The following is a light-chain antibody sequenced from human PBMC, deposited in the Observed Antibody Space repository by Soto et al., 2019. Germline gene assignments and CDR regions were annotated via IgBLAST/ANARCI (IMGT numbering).Light chain of an antibody. CDR1: QSVRSNF. CDR2: GAS. J-gene: IGKJ2*02. Sequence: EIVLTQSPGTLSLSPGDRATLSCRASQSVRSNFLAWYQQKPGQAPKLLISGASSRATGIPDRFSGSGSRTDFTLTISRLEPEDFALYSCQQYGTSPGTFGQGTKLEIK. V-gene: IGKV3-20*01. CDR3: QQYGTSPGT.